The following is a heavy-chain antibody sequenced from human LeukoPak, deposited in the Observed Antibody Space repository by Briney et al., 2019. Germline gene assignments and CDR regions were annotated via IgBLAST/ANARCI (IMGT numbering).Heavy chain of an antibody. CDR2: INPNSGGT. CDR1: GYTFTGYY. V-gene: IGHV1-2*02. CDR3: ARDYYDILAGKEY. D-gene: IGHD3-9*01. J-gene: IGHJ4*02. Sequence: ASVKVSCKASGYTFTGYYMHWVRQAPGQGLEWMGWINPNSGGTNYAQKFQGRVTMTRDTSISTAYMELSRLRSDDTAVYYCARDYYDILAGKEYWGQGTLVTVSS.